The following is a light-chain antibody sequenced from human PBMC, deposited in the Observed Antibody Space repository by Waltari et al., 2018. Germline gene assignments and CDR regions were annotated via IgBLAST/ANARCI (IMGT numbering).Light chain of an antibody. V-gene: IGKV1-33*01. CDR3: QQYDNPLTLT. CDR1: QDISNY. CDR2: DAS. Sequence: DIQMTQSPSSLSASVGNRVTITCQASQDISNYLKWYQQKPGKAPKLLIYDASNLETGVPSMFSGSGSGTDFTFTISSLQPEDIATYYCQQYDNPLTLTFGGGTKVEIK. J-gene: IGKJ4*02.